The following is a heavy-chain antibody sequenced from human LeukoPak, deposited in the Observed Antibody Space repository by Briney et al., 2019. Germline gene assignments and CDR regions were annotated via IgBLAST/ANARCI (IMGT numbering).Heavy chain of an antibody. CDR2: ISAYNGNT. Sequence: GASVKVSCKASGYTFTSYGISWVRQAPGQGLEWMGWISAYNGNTNYAQKLQGRVTMTTDTSTSTAYMELRSLRSDDTAVYYCARASFEVLDFWSGYYTAHFDYWGQGTLVTVSS. D-gene: IGHD3-3*01. V-gene: IGHV1-18*01. J-gene: IGHJ4*02. CDR1: GYTFTSYG. CDR3: ARASFEVLDFWSGYYTAHFDY.